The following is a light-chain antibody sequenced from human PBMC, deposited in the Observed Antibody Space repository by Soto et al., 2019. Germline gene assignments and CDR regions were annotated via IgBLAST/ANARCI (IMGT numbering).Light chain of an antibody. CDR2: GAS. CDR1: QSVNSNY. J-gene: IGKJ2*01. Sequence: DIVLTQSPGTLSLSPGERATLSCRASQSVNSNYLAWYQQKPGQAPRLFIFGASTRATGISDRFRGSGSGTDFTLTINRLEPEDFAVYYCQQYGRTFGQGTKVDIK. V-gene: IGKV3-20*01. CDR3: QQYGRT.